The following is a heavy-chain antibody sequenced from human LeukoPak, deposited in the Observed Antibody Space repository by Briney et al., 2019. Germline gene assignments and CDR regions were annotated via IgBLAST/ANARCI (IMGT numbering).Heavy chain of an antibody. J-gene: IGHJ6*03. V-gene: IGHV3-21*01. Sequence: GGSLRLSCAASGFTFSNYSMNWVRQAPGKGLEWVSSISSNSKYIYYADSVKGRFTISRDDSKNTLYLQMNSLRAEDTAVYYCAKAASKRTDYGDYAFYYYMDVWGKGTTVTISS. CDR2: ISSNSKYI. CDR1: GFTFSNYS. CDR3: AKAASKRTDYGDYAFYYYMDV. D-gene: IGHD4-17*01.